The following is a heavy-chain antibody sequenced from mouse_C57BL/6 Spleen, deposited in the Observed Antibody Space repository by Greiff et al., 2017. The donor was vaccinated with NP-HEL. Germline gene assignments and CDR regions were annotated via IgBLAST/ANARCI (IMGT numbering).Heavy chain of an antibody. CDR1: GYAFTNYL. D-gene: IGHD1-1*01. Sequence: QVQLKESGAELVRPGTSVKVSCKASGYAFTNYLIEWVKQRPGQGLEWIGVINPGSGGTNYNEKFKGKATLTAGKSSSTAYMQLSSLTSEDSAVYFCARCYYGTRYAMDYWGQGTSVTVSS. CDR3: ARCYYGTRYAMDY. J-gene: IGHJ4*01. CDR2: INPGSGGT. V-gene: IGHV1-54*01.